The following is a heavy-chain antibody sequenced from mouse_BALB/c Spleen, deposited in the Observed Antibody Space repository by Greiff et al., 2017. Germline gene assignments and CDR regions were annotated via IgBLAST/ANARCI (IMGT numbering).Heavy chain of an antibody. CDR3: ETRDGKAMDY. J-gene: IGHJ4*01. CDR1: GYTFTSYW. V-gene: IGHV1S81*02. Sequence: QVQLQQPGAELVKPGASVKLSCKASGYTFTSYWMHWVKQRPGQGLEWIGEINPSNGRTNYNEKFKSKATLTVDKSSSTAYMQLSSLTSEDSAVYYCETRDGKAMDYWGQGTSVTVSS. D-gene: IGHD1-1*01. CDR2: INPSNGRT.